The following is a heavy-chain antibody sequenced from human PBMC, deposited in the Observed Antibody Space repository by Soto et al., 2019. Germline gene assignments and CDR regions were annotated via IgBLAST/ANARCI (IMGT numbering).Heavy chain of an antibody. D-gene: IGHD6-6*01. CDR3: ARHGFNGARDYYYYVIDF. J-gene: IGHJ6*02. CDR1: GYSFTSYW. Sequence: RGESLKISCKGSGYSFTSYWIGWVRQMPGKGLEWMGIIYPGDSDTRYSPSFQGQVTISADKSISTAYLQWSSLKASDTAMYYCARHGFNGARDYYYYVIDFWGQGSSDTGSS. CDR2: IYPGDSDT. V-gene: IGHV5-51*01.